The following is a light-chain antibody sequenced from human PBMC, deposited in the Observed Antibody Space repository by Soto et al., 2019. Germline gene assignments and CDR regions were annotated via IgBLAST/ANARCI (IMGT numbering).Light chain of an antibody. CDR3: MQDLQTPPYT. CDR2: LGS. CDR1: QSLLHSNVYNY. J-gene: IGKJ2*01. Sequence: EIVMTQSPLSLPVTPGEPASISCRSSQSLLHSNVYNYLDWYLQKPGQSPQLLIYLGSNRASGVPDRFSGSGSGTDFTLKISRVEAEDVGVYYCMQDLQTPPYTFGQGTKLEIK. V-gene: IGKV2-28*01.